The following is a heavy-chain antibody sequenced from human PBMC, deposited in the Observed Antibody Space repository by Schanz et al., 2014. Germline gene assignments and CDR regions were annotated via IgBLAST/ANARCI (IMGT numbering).Heavy chain of an antibody. CDR1: GFTFNSYA. D-gene: IGHD6-13*01. Sequence: DVQLLESGGGLVQPGGSLRLSCAASGFTFNSYAMTWVRQAPGKGLEWVSALSGSGGSTYYADSVKGRFTISRDNSKNTLYLQMNSLRAEDTAVYYCAREQIMAAAGLVDYWGQGTLVTVSS. CDR3: AREQIMAAAGLVDY. CDR2: LSGSGGST. V-gene: IGHV3-23*01. J-gene: IGHJ4*02.